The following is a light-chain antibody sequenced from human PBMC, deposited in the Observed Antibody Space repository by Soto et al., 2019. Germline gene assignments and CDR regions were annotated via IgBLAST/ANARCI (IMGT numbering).Light chain of an antibody. CDR3: SSYTTRSTLHV. J-gene: IGLJ1*01. V-gene: IGLV2-14*01. Sequence: QSVLTQPAAVSGSPGQSVTISCTGTSSDVGGHNYVSQYQQHPGTAPTLMIYDVSTRPSGVSNRSSCSKSGNTASLTISGFQAEHDADYYCSSYTTRSTLHVFGSGTKVTV. CDR2: DVS. CDR1: SSDVGGHNY.